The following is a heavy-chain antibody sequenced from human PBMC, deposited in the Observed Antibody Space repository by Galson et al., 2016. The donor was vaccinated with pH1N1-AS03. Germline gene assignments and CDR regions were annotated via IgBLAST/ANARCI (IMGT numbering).Heavy chain of an antibody. V-gene: IGHV5-10-1*01. J-gene: IGHJ6*02. D-gene: IGHD2-15*01. CDR1: GYSFTKYW. Sequence: QSGAEVKKPGESLRIPCQGSGYSFTKYWISWVRQLPGKGLEWMGRIDPSDSQTNYSPSFQGHVTMSADKSISTAYLQWSSLKASETAIYYCARQNLGWGGGGSSFYSASYFGIDVRGQGTTVTVSS. CDR2: IDPSDSQT. CDR3: ARQNLGWGGGGSSFYSASYFGIDV.